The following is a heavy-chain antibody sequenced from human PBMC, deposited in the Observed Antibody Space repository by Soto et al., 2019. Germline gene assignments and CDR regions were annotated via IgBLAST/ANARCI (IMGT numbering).Heavy chain of an antibody. V-gene: IGHV3-74*01. CDR3: ARGGLEPFDY. CDR1: GFNLGSYW. Sequence: EVQLVESGGGLVQPGGSLRLSCAASGFNLGSYWMHWVRQAPGKGLVWVSRINDYGTTINYAESVEGRFTISRDDAKSEVYLQMNNLRAEYTAVYYCARGGLEPFDYWGQGALVTGSS. CDR2: INDYGTTI. J-gene: IGHJ4*02. D-gene: IGHD1-1*01.